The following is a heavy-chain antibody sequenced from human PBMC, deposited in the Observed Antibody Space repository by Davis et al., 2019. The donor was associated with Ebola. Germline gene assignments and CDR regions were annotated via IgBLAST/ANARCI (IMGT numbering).Heavy chain of an antibody. CDR2: IYYSGST. V-gene: IGHV4-61*08. CDR3: AGVWAYSNEDFSLYGMDV. CDR1: GGSISSGGYY. J-gene: IGHJ6*02. Sequence: MPSETLSLTCTVSGGSISSGGYYWSWIRQHPGKGLEWIGYIYYSGSTNYNPSLKSRVTISVDTSKNQFSLKLSSVTAADTAVYYCAGVWAYSNEDFSLYGMDVWGQGTTVTVSS. D-gene: IGHD4-11*01.